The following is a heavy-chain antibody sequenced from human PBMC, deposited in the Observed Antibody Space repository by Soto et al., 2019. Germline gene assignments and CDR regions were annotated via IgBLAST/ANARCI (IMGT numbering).Heavy chain of an antibody. Sequence: PGGSLRLSCATSGFPFNDYYMTWIRQAPGKGLEWLSHISPKSTFRNYADSVKGRFTISRDNSKSTLYLQVDSLRPEDAAVYYCARDPKTSGGQHWAFNYFDSWGQGTLVTVSS. CDR3: ARDPKTSGGQHWAFNYFDS. CDR2: ISPKSTFR. CDR1: GFPFNDYY. V-gene: IGHV3-11*06. D-gene: IGHD7-27*01. J-gene: IGHJ4*02.